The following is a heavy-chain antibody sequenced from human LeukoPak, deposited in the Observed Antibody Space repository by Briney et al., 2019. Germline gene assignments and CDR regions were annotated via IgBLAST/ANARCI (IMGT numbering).Heavy chain of an antibody. Sequence: ASVKVSCKASGGTFSSYAISWVRQAPGQGLEWMGGIIPIFGTANYAQKFQGRVTITADKSTSTAYMELSSLRSEDTAVYYCARRFGELSYYFDYWGQGTLVTVSS. V-gene: IGHV1-69*06. CDR1: GGTFSSYA. CDR2: IIPIFGTA. J-gene: IGHJ4*02. CDR3: ARRFGELSYYFDY. D-gene: IGHD3-10*01.